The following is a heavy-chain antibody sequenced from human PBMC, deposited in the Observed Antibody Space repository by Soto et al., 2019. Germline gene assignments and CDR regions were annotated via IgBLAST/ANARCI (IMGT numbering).Heavy chain of an antibody. CDR2: IRTYNGNS. CDR3: ARGDYGDY. J-gene: IGHJ4*02. V-gene: IGHV1-18*01. D-gene: IGHD3-16*01. CDR1: GYSFTSPG. Sequence: QVQLVQAGAEVKKPGASVKVSCKASGYSFTSPGISWVRQAPGQGPEWMGWIRTYNGNSWYAENLQGRDPMTTDTSTRTVHMELRSLRFDDTAVYYCARGDYGDYWGQGTMIIVS.